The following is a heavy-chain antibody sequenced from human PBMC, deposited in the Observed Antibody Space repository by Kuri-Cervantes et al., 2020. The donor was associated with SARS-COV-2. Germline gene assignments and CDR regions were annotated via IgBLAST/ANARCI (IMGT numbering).Heavy chain of an antibody. D-gene: IGHD1-26*01. Sequence: SETLSLTCTVSGGSISSYYWSWIRQPAGKGLEWIGRIYTSGSTNYNPSLKSRVTMSVDTSKNQFSLKLSSVTAADTAVYYCARGGWELRYYYYYMDVWGKGTTVTVSS. J-gene: IGHJ6*03. CDR1: GGSISSYY. V-gene: IGHV4-4*07. CDR3: ARGGWELRYYYYYMDV. CDR2: IYTSGST.